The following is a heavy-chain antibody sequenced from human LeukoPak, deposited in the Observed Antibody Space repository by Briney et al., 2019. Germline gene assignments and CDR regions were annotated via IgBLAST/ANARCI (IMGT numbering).Heavy chain of an antibody. Sequence: GGSLRLSCAASGFTFSSYGMHWDRQAPGKGLEWVAVISYDGSNKYYTDSVKGRFTISRDNSKNTLYLQMNSLRAEDTAVYYCARGETETTVTTEVDYWGQGTLVTVSS. CDR3: ARGETETTVTTEVDY. CDR1: GFTFSSYG. J-gene: IGHJ4*02. D-gene: IGHD4-17*01. CDR2: ISYDGSNK. V-gene: IGHV3-30*03.